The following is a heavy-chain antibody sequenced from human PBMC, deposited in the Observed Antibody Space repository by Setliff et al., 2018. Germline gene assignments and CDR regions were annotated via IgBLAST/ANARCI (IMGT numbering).Heavy chain of an antibody. J-gene: IGHJ4*02. D-gene: IGHD6-13*01. CDR1: GLTLINNG. CDR2: ISTSGSSI. Sequence: GGSLRLSCAASGLTLINNGFHWVRLAPGKGLEWISYISTSGSSIYYADSVTGRFTIARDDSKKTLYRQMNSLRAVDTAVYYCAKRVDSSSWLEYWGQGTLVTVSS. V-gene: IGHV3-48*01. CDR3: AKRVDSSSWLEY.